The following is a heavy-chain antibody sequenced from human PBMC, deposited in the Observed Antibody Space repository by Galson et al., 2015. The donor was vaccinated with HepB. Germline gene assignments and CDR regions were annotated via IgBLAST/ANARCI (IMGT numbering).Heavy chain of an antibody. J-gene: IGHJ4*02. Sequence: SLRLSCAASGFTFSGSAIHWVRQASGKGLEWVGRIRSKASSNATAYTASLKGRFTISRDDSKNTAYLHMNSLKTEDTAVYYCARLGDLSGYSSLWGQGTLVTVSS. D-gene: IGHD6-19*01. V-gene: IGHV3-73*01. CDR3: ARLGDLSGYSSL. CDR1: GFTFSGSA. CDR2: IRSKASSNAT.